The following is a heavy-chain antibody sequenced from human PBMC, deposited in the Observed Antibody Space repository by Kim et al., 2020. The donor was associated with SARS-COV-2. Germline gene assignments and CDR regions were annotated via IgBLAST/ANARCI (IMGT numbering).Heavy chain of an antibody. D-gene: IGHD5-12*01. CDR2: ISWNSGSI. V-gene: IGHV3-9*01. Sequence: GGSLRLSCAASGFTFDDYAMHWVRQAPGKGLEWVSGISWNSGSIGYADSVKGRFTISRDNAKNSLYLQMNSLRAEDTALYYCAKDIGGPYYEAPGGYDSGYYYGMDVWGQGTTVTVSS. CDR3: AKDIGGPYYEAPGGYDSGYYYGMDV. J-gene: IGHJ6*02. CDR1: GFTFDDYA.